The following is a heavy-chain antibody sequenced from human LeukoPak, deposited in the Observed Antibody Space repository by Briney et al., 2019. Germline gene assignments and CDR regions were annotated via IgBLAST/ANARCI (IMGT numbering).Heavy chain of an antibody. D-gene: IGHD5-24*01. J-gene: IGHJ4*02. CDR3: TRAAGYN. V-gene: IGHV3-48*01. Sequence: GGSLRLSCAASGFTFRSYSMKWVRQAPGRGLEWVSYISFSSNDIYYADSVKGRFTISRDNGKNSLYLQMSSLRAEDTAVYHCTRAAGYNWGRGTLVTVSS. CDR1: GFTFRSYS. CDR2: ISFSSNDI.